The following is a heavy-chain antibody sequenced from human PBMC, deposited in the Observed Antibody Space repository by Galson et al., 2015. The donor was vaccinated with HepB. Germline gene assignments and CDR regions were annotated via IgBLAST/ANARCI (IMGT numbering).Heavy chain of an antibody. CDR3: ARWAYYDILTGYWVDI. CDR1: GYTFTGYY. CDR2: MNPNSGNT. D-gene: IGHD3-9*01. V-gene: IGHV1-8*02. Sequence: SVKVSCKASGYTFTGYYMHRVRQATGQGLEWMGWMNPNSGNTGYAQKFQGRVTMTRNTSISTAYMELSSLRSEDTAVYYCARWAYYDILTGYWVDIWGQGTMVTVSS. J-gene: IGHJ3*02.